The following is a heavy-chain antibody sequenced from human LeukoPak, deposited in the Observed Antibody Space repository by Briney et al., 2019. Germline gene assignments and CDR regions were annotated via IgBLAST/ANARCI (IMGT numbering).Heavy chain of an antibody. CDR2: ISSSSSYI. J-gene: IGHJ6*03. Sequence: GGSLRLSCAASGFTFSSYEMNWVRQAPGKGLEWVSYISSSSSYIYYADSVKGRFTISRDNAKNSLYLQMNSLRAEDTAVYYCARESLYGDRYYYYYMDVWGKGTTVTVSS. CDR1: GFTFSSYE. CDR3: ARESLYGDRYYYYYMDV. D-gene: IGHD2-21*01. V-gene: IGHV3-21*05.